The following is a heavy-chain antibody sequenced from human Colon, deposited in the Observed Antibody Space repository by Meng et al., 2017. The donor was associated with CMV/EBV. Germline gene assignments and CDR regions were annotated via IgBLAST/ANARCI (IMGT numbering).Heavy chain of an antibody. V-gene: IGHV1-18*01. J-gene: IGHJ6*02. CDR2: ISAYNGET. CDR1: NYTFTKYG. Sequence: ASVKVSCKASNYTFTKYGIAWVRQAPGQGLEWMGWISAYNGETKYEEKLQDRVTMTTDTSTGTAFLELRSLRSDDTAVYYCARGSSSTMFGDYYYGMDVWGQGTTVTVSS. D-gene: IGHD3-10*02. CDR3: ARGSSSTMFGDYYYGMDV.